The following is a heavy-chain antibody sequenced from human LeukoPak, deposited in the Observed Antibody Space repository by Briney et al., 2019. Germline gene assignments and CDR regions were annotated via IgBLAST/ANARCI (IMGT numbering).Heavy chain of an antibody. D-gene: IGHD3-10*01. J-gene: IGHJ6*03. CDR3: AKSETYGSGNSPYYYYYYMDL. V-gene: IGHV3-23*01. CDR1: GFTFSNYA. Sequence: EGSLRLSCAASGFTFSNYAMSWVRQAPGKGLEWVSSISGSGAGTYYADSVKGRFTISRDISKNTLYLQMKSLRAEDTAVYYCAKSETYGSGNSPYYYYYYMDLWGKGTTVTVSS. CDR2: ISGSGAGT.